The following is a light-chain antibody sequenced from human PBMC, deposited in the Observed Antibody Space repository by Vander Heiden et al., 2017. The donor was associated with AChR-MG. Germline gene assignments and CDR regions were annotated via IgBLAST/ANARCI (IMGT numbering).Light chain of an antibody. CDR1: QSISTY. J-gene: IGKJ2*01. CDR3: QQSYGTPQT. V-gene: IGKV1-39*01. Sequence: DIQMTQSPSSLSASVGDRVSITCRASQSISTYLNWYQQKPGKAPNLLIYAASSLQSGVPSRFSGSGSGTDFTLIISSLQPDDSATYYCQQSYGTPQTFGQGTKLEIK. CDR2: AAS.